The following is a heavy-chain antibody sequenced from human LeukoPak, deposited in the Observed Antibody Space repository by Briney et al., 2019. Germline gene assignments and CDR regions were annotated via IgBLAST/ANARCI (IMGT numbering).Heavy chain of an antibody. Sequence: GGSLRLSCAASGFTFRTYIMNWVRQAPGKGLEWVASISSSSISIDYADSLKGRFTISRDNAKNSLYLQMNSLRAEDTAVYYCARDYDVLTGGMDVWGQGTSVTVSS. V-gene: IGHV3-21*01. J-gene: IGHJ6*02. CDR1: GFTFRTYI. CDR2: ISSSSISI. D-gene: IGHD3-9*01. CDR3: ARDYDVLTGGMDV.